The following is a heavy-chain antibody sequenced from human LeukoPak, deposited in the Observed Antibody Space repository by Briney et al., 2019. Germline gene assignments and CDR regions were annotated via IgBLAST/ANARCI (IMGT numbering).Heavy chain of an antibody. D-gene: IGHD3-10*01. J-gene: IGHJ3*02. CDR2: IYYSGST. V-gene: IGHV4-59*01. CDR1: GGSISSYY. Sequence: SETLSLTCTVSGGSISSYYWSWIRQPPGKGLEWIGYIYYSGSTNYNPSLKSRVTISVDTSKNQFSLKLSSVTAADTAVYYCAREKGGIKDAFDIWGHGTMVTVSS. CDR3: AREKGGIKDAFDI.